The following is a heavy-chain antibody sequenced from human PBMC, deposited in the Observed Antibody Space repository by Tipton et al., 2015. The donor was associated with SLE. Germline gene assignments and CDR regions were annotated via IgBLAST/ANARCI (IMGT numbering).Heavy chain of an antibody. Sequence: GSLRLSCAASGFTFSSYSMNWVRQAPGKVLGWVSSISSSSSYIYYADSVKGRFTISRDNAKNSLYLQMNSLRAEDTAVYYCARDGYNSDAFDIWGQGTMVAVSS. J-gene: IGHJ3*02. V-gene: IGHV3-21*01. CDR2: ISSSSSYI. D-gene: IGHD5-24*01. CDR1: GFTFSSYS. CDR3: ARDGYNSDAFDI.